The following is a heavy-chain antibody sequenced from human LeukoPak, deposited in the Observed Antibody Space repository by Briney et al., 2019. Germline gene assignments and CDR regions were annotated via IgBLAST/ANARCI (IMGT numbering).Heavy chain of an antibody. J-gene: IGHJ4*02. V-gene: IGHV4-38-2*02. CDR3: ARGNYGSGTYYTHFDY. D-gene: IGHD3-10*01. CDR2: VYHSGST. Sequence: AETLSLTCSVFGYSISSGYYWGWIRQPPGKGLEWIGSVYHSGSTYHNPSVKSRVTISVDMSKNQFSLKLSSATAADTAVYYCARGNYGSGTYYTHFDYWGQGTLVTVSS. CDR1: GYSISSGYY.